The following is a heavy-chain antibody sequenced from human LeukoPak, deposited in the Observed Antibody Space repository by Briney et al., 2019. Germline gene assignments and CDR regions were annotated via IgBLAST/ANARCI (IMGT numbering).Heavy chain of an antibody. D-gene: IGHD6-19*01. CDR3: AKDDYSIGWD. Sequence: PGGSLILSCAASGFTFRSYWMSGVRQAPGKGLEWVANIKQDGSEKYYVDSVKGRFTISRDNAKNSLYLQMNSLRAEDTAVYYCAKDDYSIGWDWGQGTLVTVSS. V-gene: IGHV3-7*03. J-gene: IGHJ4*02. CDR1: GFTFRSYW. CDR2: IKQDGSEK.